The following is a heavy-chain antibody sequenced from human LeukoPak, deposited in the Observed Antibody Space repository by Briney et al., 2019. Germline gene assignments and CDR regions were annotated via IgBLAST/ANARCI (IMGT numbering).Heavy chain of an antibody. CDR3: EQVVVEATTHIY. V-gene: IGHV3-23*01. CDR1: GFTLSSYA. D-gene: IGHD2-15*01. Sequence: GGSLRLACAASGFTLSSYAMCWVLQAPGKGLEWVSVISGSGTGTYYADSVKGRFTISRDNSRNTLYLQICSVRADDAAEDYSEQVVVEATTHIYWGQVTLVTVTS. CDR2: ISGSGTGT. J-gene: IGHJ4*02.